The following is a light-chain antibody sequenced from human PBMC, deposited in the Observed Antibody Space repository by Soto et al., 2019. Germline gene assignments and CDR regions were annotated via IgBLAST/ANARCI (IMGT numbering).Light chain of an antibody. CDR2: GAL. V-gene: IGKV3-15*01. CDR3: QQYNNWPRT. J-gene: IGKJ1*01. Sequence: ILLTQSPGTLSLSPGERATLSCRASQSISSTDLAWYQQKPGQAPRLLIYGALTRATGIPARFSGSGSGTEFTLTISSLQSEDFAVYYCQQYNNWPRTFGQGTKVDIK. CDR1: QSISSTD.